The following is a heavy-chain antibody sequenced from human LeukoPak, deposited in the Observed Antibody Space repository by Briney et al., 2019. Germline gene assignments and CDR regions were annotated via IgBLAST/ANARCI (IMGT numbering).Heavy chain of an antibody. CDR3: ARAGSYYYDSRGLDY. V-gene: IGHV3-23*01. Sequence: GGSLRLSCAASGFTYSSYAMSWVRQAAGKGLEWVSAISGSGGSTYYADSVKGRFTISRDNSKNTLYLQMNSLRAEDTAVYYCARAGSYYYDSRGLDYWGQGTLVTVSS. CDR1: GFTYSSYA. J-gene: IGHJ4*02. D-gene: IGHD3-22*01. CDR2: ISGSGGST.